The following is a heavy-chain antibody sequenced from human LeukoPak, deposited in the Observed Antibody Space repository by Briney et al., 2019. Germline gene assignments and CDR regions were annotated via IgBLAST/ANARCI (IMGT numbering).Heavy chain of an antibody. CDR3: ARHGGSWTFDI. J-gene: IGHJ3*02. D-gene: IGHD6-13*01. V-gene: IGHV4-59*01. CDR2: LYDSGST. CDR1: GDSMSNYY. Sequence: PSETLSLTCTVSGDSMSNYYWSWIRQPPGKGLEWIGYLYDSGSTNYSPFLESRVTISLDTSKNQFSLKVTSVTAADTAVYYCARHGGSWTFDIWGQGTMVSVSS.